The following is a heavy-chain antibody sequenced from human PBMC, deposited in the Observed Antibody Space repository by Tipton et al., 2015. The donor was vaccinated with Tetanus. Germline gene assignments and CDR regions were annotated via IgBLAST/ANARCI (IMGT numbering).Heavy chain of an antibody. CDR3: TTTPSYYDFWSGSARAFDI. CDR1: GYFFASFW. D-gene: IGHD3-3*01. CDR2: IKSKTDGGTT. V-gene: IGHV3-15*01. Sequence: QLVQSGAEVKKPGESLKISCKGSGYFFASFWIAWVRQAPGKGLEWVGRIKSKTDGGTTDYAAPVKGRFTISRDDSKNTLYLQMNSLKTEDTAVYYCTTTPSYYDFWSGSARAFDIWGQGTMVTVSS. J-gene: IGHJ3*02.